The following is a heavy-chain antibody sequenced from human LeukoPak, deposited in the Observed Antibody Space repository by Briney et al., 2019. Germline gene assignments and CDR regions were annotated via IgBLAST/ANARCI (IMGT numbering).Heavy chain of an antibody. CDR3: ARGLGDTAISDDY. Sequence: PSETLSLTCTVSGGSISSSSYYWGWIRQPPGKGLEWIGSIYYSGSTYYNPSLKSRVTISVDTSKNQFSLKLSSVTAADTAVYYCARGLGDTAISDDYWGQGTLVTVSS. V-gene: IGHV4-39*07. J-gene: IGHJ4*02. CDR2: IYYSGST. D-gene: IGHD5-18*01. CDR1: GGSISSSSYY.